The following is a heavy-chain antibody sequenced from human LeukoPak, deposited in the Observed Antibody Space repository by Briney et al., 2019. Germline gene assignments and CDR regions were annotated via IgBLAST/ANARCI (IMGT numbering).Heavy chain of an antibody. CDR2: INHSGST. CDR1: GGSFSGYY. Sequence: SETLSLTCAVYGGSFSGYYCSWIRQPPGKGLEWIGEINHSGSTYYNPSLKSLVTISVDTSKNQFSLKLSSVTAADTAVYYCARQWAYYDFWSGYYWFDPWGQGTLVTVSS. D-gene: IGHD3-3*01. V-gene: IGHV4-34*01. J-gene: IGHJ5*02. CDR3: ARQWAYYDFWSGYYWFDP.